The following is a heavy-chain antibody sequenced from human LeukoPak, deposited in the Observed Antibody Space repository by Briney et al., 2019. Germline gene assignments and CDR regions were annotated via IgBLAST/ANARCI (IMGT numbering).Heavy chain of an antibody. CDR2: ISWNSGSI. D-gene: IGHD3/OR15-3a*01. CDR3: AKDMDRWVCAFDI. CDR1: GFTFDDYA. Sequence: GRSLRLSCAASGFTFDDYAMHWVRRAPGKGLEWVSGISWNSGSIGYADSVKGRFTISRDNAKNSLYLQMNSLRAEDTALYYCAKDMDRWVCAFDIWGQGTMVTVSS. V-gene: IGHV3-9*01. J-gene: IGHJ3*02.